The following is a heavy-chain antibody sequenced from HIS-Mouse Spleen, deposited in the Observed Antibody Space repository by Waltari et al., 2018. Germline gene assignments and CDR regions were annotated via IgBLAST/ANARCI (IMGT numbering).Heavy chain of an antibody. CDR1: GGSFSGYY. CDR3: ARAPRVLLWFGEPVRDWFDP. CDR2: INHSGST. J-gene: IGHJ5*02. D-gene: IGHD3-10*01. V-gene: IGHV4-34*01. Sequence: QVQLQQWGAGLLKPSETLSLTCAVYGGSFSGYYWSGIRQPPRKGPEWLGEINHSGSTNYNPSLKSRVTISVDTSKNQFSLKLSSVTAADTAVYYCARAPRVLLWFGEPVRDWFDPWGQGTLVTVSS.